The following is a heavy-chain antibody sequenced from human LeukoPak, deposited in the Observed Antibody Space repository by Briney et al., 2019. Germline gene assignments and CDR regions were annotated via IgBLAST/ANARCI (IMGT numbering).Heavy chain of an antibody. D-gene: IGHD1-26*01. V-gene: IGHV1-69*05. J-gene: IGHJ6*03. CDR3: ATLIGAARTYYLDV. CDR2: IIPFSGTL. CDR1: GGTFSTTA. Sequence: ASVNVSCKASGGTFSTTAFSWVRQAPGQGLEWMGGIIPFSGTLRSPQKFRGRLTLTTDESTRAAYMVLSGLRSEDTAVYYCATLIGAARTYYLDVWGKGTPVRVSS.